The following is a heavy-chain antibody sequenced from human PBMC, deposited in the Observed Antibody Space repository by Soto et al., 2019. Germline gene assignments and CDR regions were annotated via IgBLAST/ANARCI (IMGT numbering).Heavy chain of an antibody. V-gene: IGHV1-3*01. Sequence: QVQLVQSAADVKKPGASVKVSCQASGYNFTKYSIYWVRQAPGQGLEYMGWISGGKDNARYSQKFLGRVTITQSSSASRVFMELSGLRSEDTAVYYCARVGYFDSDSFPRPYDYWGQGTLVTVSS. CDR1: GYNFTKYS. J-gene: IGHJ4*02. CDR2: ISGGKDNA. D-gene: IGHD3-22*01. CDR3: ARVGYFDSDSFPRPYDY.